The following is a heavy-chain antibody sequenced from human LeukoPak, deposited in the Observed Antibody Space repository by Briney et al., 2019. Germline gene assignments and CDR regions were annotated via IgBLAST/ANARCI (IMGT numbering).Heavy chain of an antibody. Sequence: GGSLRLSCAASGFTFSSYGMHWVRQAPGKGLEWVAFIRYDGSNKYYADSVKGRFTISRDESKNTLSLQIDSLGAEDTAVYYCAKAPYCSGGSCYNYYSGQGTLVTVSS. V-gene: IGHV3-30*02. CDR1: GFTFSSYG. CDR2: IRYDGSNK. D-gene: IGHD2-15*01. J-gene: IGHJ4*02. CDR3: AKAPYCSGGSCYNYY.